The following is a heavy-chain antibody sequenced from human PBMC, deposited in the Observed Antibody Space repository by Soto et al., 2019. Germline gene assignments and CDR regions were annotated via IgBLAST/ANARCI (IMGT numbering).Heavy chain of an antibody. V-gene: IGHV3-74*01. CDR2: INSDGSST. J-gene: IGHJ4*02. Sequence: PGGSLRLSCAASGFTFSSYWMHWVRQAPGKGLVWVSRINSDGSSTSYADSVKGRFTISRDNAKNTLYLQMNSLRAEDTAVYYCARESSSGWYGVYFDYWGQGTLVTVSS. CDR1: GFTFSSYW. CDR3: ARESSSGWYGVYFDY. D-gene: IGHD6-19*01.